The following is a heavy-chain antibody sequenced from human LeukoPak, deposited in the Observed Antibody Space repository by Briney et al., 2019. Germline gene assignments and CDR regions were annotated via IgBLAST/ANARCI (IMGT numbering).Heavy chain of an antibody. D-gene: IGHD4-17*01. Sequence: PGGSLRLSCAASGFTFSSYGMYWVRQAPGKGLEWVAFIRYDGSDKYYADSVKGRFTISRDNSKNTLSLEMNSLRAEDTALYYCAKDLSGFQRYGDYWGQGTLVTVSS. J-gene: IGHJ4*02. CDR2: IRYDGSDK. V-gene: IGHV3-30*02. CDR3: AKDLSGFQRYGDY. CDR1: GFTFSSYG.